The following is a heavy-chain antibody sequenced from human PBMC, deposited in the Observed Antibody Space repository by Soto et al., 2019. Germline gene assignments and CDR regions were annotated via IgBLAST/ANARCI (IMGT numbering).Heavy chain of an antibody. CDR2: IKSDSSGT. D-gene: IGHD1-1*01. Sequence: EVQLVESGGGLVQPGGSLRLSCAASGFTFSGYNMTWVRQAPGKGLEWISCIKSDSSGTWYADSVKGRFTKSRDNAKNSLYLQMNSLRDEDTAVYFCARDSNWSSDYWGQGTLVAVSS. CDR1: GFTFSGYN. CDR3: ARDSNWSSDY. V-gene: IGHV3-48*02. J-gene: IGHJ4*02.